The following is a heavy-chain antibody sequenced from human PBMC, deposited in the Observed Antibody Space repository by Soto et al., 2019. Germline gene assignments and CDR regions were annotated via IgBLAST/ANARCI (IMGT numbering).Heavy chain of an antibody. Sequence: PSETLSLASTVSGGCMSSGGYYWSWIRQHPGKGLEWIGYIYYSGSTYYNPSLKSRVTISVDTSKNQFSLKLSSVTAADTAVYYCARDQDYYDSSGYVSDAFDIWGQGTMVTVSS. CDR2: IYYSGST. J-gene: IGHJ3*02. CDR1: GGCMSSGGYY. CDR3: ARDQDYYDSSGYVSDAFDI. D-gene: IGHD3-22*01. V-gene: IGHV4-31*03.